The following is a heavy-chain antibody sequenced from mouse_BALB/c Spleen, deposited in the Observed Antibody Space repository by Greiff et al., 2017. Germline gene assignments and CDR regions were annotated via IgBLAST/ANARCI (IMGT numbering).Heavy chain of an antibody. CDR2: ISYDGSN. D-gene: IGHD2-4*01. Sequence: DVKLQESGPGLVKPSQSLSLTCSVTGYSITSGYYWNWIRQFQGNKLEWMGYISYDGSNNYNPSLKNRISITRDTSKNQFFLKLNSVTTEDTATYYCANYDYAWFAYWGQGTLVTVSA. V-gene: IGHV3-6*02. CDR3: ANYDYAWFAY. J-gene: IGHJ3*01. CDR1: GYSITSGYY.